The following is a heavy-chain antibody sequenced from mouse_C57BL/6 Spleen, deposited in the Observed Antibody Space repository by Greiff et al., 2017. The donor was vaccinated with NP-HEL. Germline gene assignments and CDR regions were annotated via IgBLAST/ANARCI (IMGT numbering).Heavy chain of an antibody. V-gene: IGHV1-69*01. CDR1: GYTFTSYW. CDR3: ARGPNGYYAIDY. J-gene: IGHJ4*01. Sequence: QVQLQQSGAELVMPGASVKLSCKASGYTFTSYWMHWVKQRPGQGLEWIGELDPSDSYTNYNQKFKGKSTLTVDKSSSTAYMQLSSLTSEDSAVYYCARGPNGYYAIDYWGQGTSVTVSS. CDR2: LDPSDSYT.